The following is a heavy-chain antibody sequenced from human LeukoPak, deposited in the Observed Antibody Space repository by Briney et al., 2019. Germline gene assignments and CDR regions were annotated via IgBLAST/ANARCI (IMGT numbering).Heavy chain of an antibody. D-gene: IGHD3-10*01. CDR1: GFILSDYY. V-gene: IGHV3-11*01. CDR3: VSCGSGSEGESYFYYYGMDV. CDR2: ISSSGRII. Sequence: KPGGSLRLSCAASGFILSDYYMSWIRQAPGKGLEWVSYISSSGRIIYYTDSVKGRFTISRDNAKNSLYLQMNSLRAEDTAVYYCVSCGSGSEGESYFYYYGMDVWGQGTTVTVSS. J-gene: IGHJ6*02.